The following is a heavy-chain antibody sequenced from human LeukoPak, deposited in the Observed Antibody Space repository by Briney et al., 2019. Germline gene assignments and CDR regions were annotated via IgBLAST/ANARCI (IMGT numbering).Heavy chain of an antibody. Sequence: PGGSLRLSCKGSGYSFTSYWIGWVRQMPGKGLEWMGIIYPGDSDTRYNPSFQGQVTISADKSISTAYLQWSSLKASDTAMYYCARRVAAAGYIDYWGQGTLVTVSS. V-gene: IGHV5-51*01. CDR2: IYPGDSDT. D-gene: IGHD6-13*01. CDR1: GYSFTSYW. CDR3: ARRVAAAGYIDY. J-gene: IGHJ4*02.